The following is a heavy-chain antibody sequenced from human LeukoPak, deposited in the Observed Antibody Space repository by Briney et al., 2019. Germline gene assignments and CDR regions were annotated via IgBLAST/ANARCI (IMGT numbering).Heavy chain of an antibody. V-gene: IGHV1-2*02. CDR1: GYTFTVYY. CDR2: ISPNSGGT. J-gene: IGHJ4*02. CDR3: ARARYSSGWYPFDY. D-gene: IGHD6-19*01. Sequence: ASVTVSCTASGYTFTVYYLHWVRQAPGQGLEWMGWISPNSGGTNYAQKFQGRVTMTRDTSISVAYMELSRLTSDDTAMYYCARARYSSGWYPFDYWGQGTLVTVSS.